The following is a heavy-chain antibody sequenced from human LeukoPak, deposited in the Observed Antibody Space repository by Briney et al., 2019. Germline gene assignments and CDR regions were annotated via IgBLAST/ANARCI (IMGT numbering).Heavy chain of an antibody. CDR1: GFTFSSYW. Sequence: GGSLRLSCAASGFTFSSYWMSWVRQAPGKGLEWVANIKQDGSEKYYVDSVKGRFTISRDNAKNSLYLQVNSLRAEDTAVYYCARDDCSSISCYHNWFDPWGQGTLVTVSS. CDR2: IKQDGSEK. CDR3: ARDDCSSISCYHNWFDP. D-gene: IGHD2-2*01. V-gene: IGHV3-7*01. J-gene: IGHJ5*02.